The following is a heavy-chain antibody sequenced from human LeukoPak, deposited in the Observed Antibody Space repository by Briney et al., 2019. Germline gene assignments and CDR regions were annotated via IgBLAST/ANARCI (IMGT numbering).Heavy chain of an antibody. Sequence: GGSLRLSCAASGFTFDDYAMHWVRQAPGKSLEWVSGISWNSGSIGYADSVKGRFTIPRDNAKNSLYLQMNSLRAEDTALYYCAKGSGYSSSWYYFDYWGQGTLVTVSS. D-gene: IGHD6-13*01. CDR1: GFTFDDYA. J-gene: IGHJ4*02. V-gene: IGHV3-9*01. CDR2: ISWNSGSI. CDR3: AKGSGYSSSWYYFDY.